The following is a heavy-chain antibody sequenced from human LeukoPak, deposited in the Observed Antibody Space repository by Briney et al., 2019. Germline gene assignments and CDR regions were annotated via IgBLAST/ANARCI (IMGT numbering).Heavy chain of an antibody. CDR3: ARERTYYYYYMDV. Sequence: GGSLRLSCAASGFTFSSYWMSWVRQAPGKGLEWVANIKRDGSEKYYVDSVKGRFTISRDNAKNTLYLQMNSLRAEDTAVYYCARERTYYYYYMDVWGKGTTVTVSS. CDR2: IKRDGSEK. V-gene: IGHV3-7*01. J-gene: IGHJ6*03. CDR1: GFTFSSYW.